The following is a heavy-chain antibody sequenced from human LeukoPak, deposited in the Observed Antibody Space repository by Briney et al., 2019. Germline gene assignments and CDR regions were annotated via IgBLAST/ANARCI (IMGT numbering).Heavy chain of an antibody. CDR2: INHSGST. CDR3: ARGTVPWP. Sequence: SETLSLTCVVYGGSFSGYYWSWIRQPPGKGLEWMGEINHSGSTNYNPSLKSRVTISLDTSKNQFSLKLTSVTAADTAVYYCARGTVPWPWGQGTLVTVSS. CDR1: GGSFSGYY. J-gene: IGHJ5*02. V-gene: IGHV4-34*01.